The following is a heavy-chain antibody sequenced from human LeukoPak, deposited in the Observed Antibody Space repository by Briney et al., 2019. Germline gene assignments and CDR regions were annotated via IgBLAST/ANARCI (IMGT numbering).Heavy chain of an antibody. CDR3: AKDLAAAAYDAFDI. CDR2: ISGSGGST. V-gene: IGHV3-23*01. J-gene: IGHJ3*02. CDR1: GFTFTNAW. Sequence: GGSLRLSCAASGFTFTNAWMSWVRQAPGKGLEWVSAISGSGGSTYYADSVKGRFTISRDNSKNTLYLQMNSLRAEDTAVYYCAKDLAAAAYDAFDIWGQGTMVTVSS. D-gene: IGHD6-13*01.